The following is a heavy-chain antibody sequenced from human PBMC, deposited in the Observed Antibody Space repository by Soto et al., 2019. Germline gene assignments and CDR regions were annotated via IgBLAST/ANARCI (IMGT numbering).Heavy chain of an antibody. J-gene: IGHJ5*02. CDR1: GFTFSSYA. CDR3: AKDKSSSSLGGSWFDP. D-gene: IGHD6-6*01. CDR2: ISGSGGST. Sequence: ESGGGLVQPGGSLRLSCAASGFTFSSYAMSWVRQAPGKGLEWVSAISGSGGSTYYADSVKGRFTISRDNSKNTLYLQMNSLRAEDTAVYYCAKDKSSSSLGGSWFDPWGQGTLVTVSS. V-gene: IGHV3-23*01.